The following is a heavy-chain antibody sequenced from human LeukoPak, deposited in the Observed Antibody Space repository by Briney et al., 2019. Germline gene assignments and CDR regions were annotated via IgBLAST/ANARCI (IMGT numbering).Heavy chain of an antibody. CDR2: IYYSGST. CDR3: ARSLAAGYYFDY. D-gene: IGHD6-13*01. V-gene: IGHV4-31*03. CDR1: GGSISSGGYY. J-gene: IGHJ4*02. Sequence: PSETLSLTCTVSGGSISSGGYYWSWIRQHPGKGLEWIGYIYYSGSTYYNPSLKSRVTISVDTSKNQFSLKLSSVTAADTAVYYCARSLAAGYYFDYWGQGTLVTVSS.